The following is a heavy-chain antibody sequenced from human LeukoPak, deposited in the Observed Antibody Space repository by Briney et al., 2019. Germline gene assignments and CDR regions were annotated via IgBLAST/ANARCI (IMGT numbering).Heavy chain of an antibody. J-gene: IGHJ6*03. V-gene: IGHV3-21*01. CDR2: ISSTSRYM. Sequence: RSLRLSCAASGFTFSSYSMNWVRQAPGKGLEWVSSISSTSRYMYYVDSVKGRFTISRDNARNSLYLQMNSLRADDTAVYYCARVPVLRLLEWHVNYMDVWGKGTTVTVSS. CDR1: GFTFSSYS. D-gene: IGHD3-3*01. CDR3: ARVPVLRLLEWHVNYMDV.